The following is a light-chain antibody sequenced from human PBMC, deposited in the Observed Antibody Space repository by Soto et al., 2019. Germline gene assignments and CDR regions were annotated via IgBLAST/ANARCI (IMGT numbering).Light chain of an antibody. V-gene: IGLV1-40*01. J-gene: IGLJ1*01. CDR3: QSYDSSLSVYV. CDR2: GNS. CDR1: SSNIGAGYD. Sequence: QSVLTQPPSVSGAPGQRVTISCTGSSSNIGAGYDVHWYQQLPRTAPKLLIYGNSNRPSGVPDRFSGSKSGTSVSLAITGLQAEDEADYYCQSYDSSLSVYVFGTGTKLTVL.